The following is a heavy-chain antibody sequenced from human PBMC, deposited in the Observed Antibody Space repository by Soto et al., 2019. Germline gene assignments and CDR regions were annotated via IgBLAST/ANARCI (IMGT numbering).Heavy chain of an antibody. CDR1: GFTFSSFW. J-gene: IGHJ3*01. CDR2: IKQDGSAK. Sequence: EVQLVESGGGLVQPGGSLPLSCAASGFTFSSFWMTWVRQAPGKGLEWVANIKQDGSAKNYLDSVEGRFTVSRDNAKNSLYLQMNSLRVEDTAVYYCVRSQSAAYHAWGEGAIVIVSS. D-gene: IGHD3-3*01. V-gene: IGHV3-7*01. CDR3: VRSQSAAYHA.